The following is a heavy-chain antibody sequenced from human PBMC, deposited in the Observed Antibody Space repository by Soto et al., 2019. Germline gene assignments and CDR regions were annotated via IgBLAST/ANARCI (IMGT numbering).Heavy chain of an antibody. V-gene: IGHV4-4*07. CDR3: ARVAYCTSSNCQLPDF. D-gene: IGHD2-2*01. J-gene: IGHJ4*02. Sequence: QVQLQESGPGLVKPSETLSLTCSVSGGSISSYYWSWIRQPAGKRLEWMGRISHSGSTSYNPSLKSRVTLSLDTSKNQVSLKLISVTAADTAVYYCARVAYCTSSNCQLPDFWGQGTLVTVPS. CDR1: GGSISSYY. CDR2: ISHSGST.